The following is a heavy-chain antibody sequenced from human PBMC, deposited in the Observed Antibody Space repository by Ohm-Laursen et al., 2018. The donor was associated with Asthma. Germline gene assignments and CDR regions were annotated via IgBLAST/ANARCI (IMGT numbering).Heavy chain of an antibody. J-gene: IGHJ4*02. Sequence: SLRLSCAASGFTFSNYAMSWVRQAPGQGLEWVSAISGSGGSTYYADSVKGRFTISRDNSKNTLYLQMNSLRPDDTAVYYCARDVMEWYLPAFDFWGQGTLVTVSS. CDR1: GFTFSNYA. D-gene: IGHD3-3*01. CDR3: ARDVMEWYLPAFDF. V-gene: IGHV3-23*01. CDR2: ISGSGGST.